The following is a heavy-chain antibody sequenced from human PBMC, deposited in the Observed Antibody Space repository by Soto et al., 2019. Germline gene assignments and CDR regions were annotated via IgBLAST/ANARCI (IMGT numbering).Heavy chain of an antibody. V-gene: IGHV3-23*01. CDR1: GVTFSSYA. CDR3: AKDMGRMGYYDSSGYWVGDY. Sequence: PGGSLRLSCAASGVTFSSYAMSWVRQAPGKGLEWVSAISGSGGSTYYADSVKGRFTISRDNSKNTLYLQMNSLRAEDTAVYYCAKDMGRMGYYDSSGYWVGDYWGQGTLVTVSS. J-gene: IGHJ4*02. CDR2: ISGSGGST. D-gene: IGHD3-22*01.